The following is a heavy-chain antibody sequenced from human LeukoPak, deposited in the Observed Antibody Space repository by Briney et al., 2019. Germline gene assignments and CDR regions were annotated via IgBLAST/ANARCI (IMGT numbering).Heavy chain of an antibody. Sequence: ASVKVSCKASGYTFTGYYMHWVRQAPGQGLEWMGWINPNSGGTNYAQKFQGRVTMTRDTSISTAYMELSRLRSDDTAVYYCARDLTVTKRGGAFDIWGQGTMVTVSS. J-gene: IGHJ3*02. CDR2: INPNSGGT. CDR1: GYTFTGYY. V-gene: IGHV1-2*02. CDR3: ARDLTVTKRGGAFDI. D-gene: IGHD4-11*01.